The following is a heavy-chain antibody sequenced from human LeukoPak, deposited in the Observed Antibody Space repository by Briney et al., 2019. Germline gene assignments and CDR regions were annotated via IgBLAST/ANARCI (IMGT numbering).Heavy chain of an antibody. CDR2: INHSGST. CDR3: ARSPRILRFLEWSTGGWFDL. Sequence: SETLSLTCAVYGGSFSGYYWSWIRQPPGKGLEWIGEINHSGSTNYNPSLKSRVTISVDTSKNQFSLKLSSVTAADTAVYYCARSPRILRFLEWSTGGWFDLWGQGTLVTVSS. D-gene: IGHD3-3*01. J-gene: IGHJ5*02. V-gene: IGHV4-34*01. CDR1: GGSFSGYY.